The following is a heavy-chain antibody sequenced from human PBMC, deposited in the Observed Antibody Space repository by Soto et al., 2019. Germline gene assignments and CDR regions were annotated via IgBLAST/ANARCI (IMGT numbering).Heavy chain of an antibody. D-gene: IGHD6-6*01. V-gene: IGHV1-69*13. Sequence: ASVKVSCKASGGTFSSYAISWVRQAPGQGLEWMGGIIPIFGTANYAQKFQGRVTITADESTSTAYMELSSLRSEDTAVYYCADSSSYYYYGMDVWGQGTTVTVSS. CDR2: IIPIFGTA. J-gene: IGHJ6*02. CDR1: GGTFSSYA. CDR3: ADSSSYYYYGMDV.